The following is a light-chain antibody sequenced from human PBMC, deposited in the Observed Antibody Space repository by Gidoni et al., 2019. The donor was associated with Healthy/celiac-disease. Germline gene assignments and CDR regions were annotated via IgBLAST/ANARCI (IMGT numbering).Light chain of an antibody. CDR1: QSVSSSY. J-gene: IGKJ2*02. CDR3: QQYGRSPST. Sequence: IVLTPSPGTLSWSPVESATLSCRASQSVSSSYLAWYQQKPGQAPRLLIYGASSRATGIPDRFSGSGSGTDFTLTISRVEPEDFAVYYCQQYGRSPSTFGQGTKLEIK. V-gene: IGKV3-20*01. CDR2: GAS.